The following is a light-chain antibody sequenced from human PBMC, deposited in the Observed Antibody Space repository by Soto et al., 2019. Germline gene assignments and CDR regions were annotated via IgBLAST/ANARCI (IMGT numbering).Light chain of an antibody. CDR2: EGI. V-gene: IGLV2-23*01. CDR1: SSNIGGYNV. J-gene: IGLJ1*01. CDR3: GSYVGATTYV. Sequence: QSVLTQPASVSGSPGQSITISCSGTSSNIGGYNVVSWYQQHPGKAPKVIVYEGIKRPSGVSDRFSGSTSGSTASLTISGLQAEDEAEYYCGSYVGATTYVFPRGTKVTVL.